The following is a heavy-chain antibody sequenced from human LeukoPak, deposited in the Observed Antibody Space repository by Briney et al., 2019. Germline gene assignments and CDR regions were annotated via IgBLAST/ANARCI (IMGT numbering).Heavy chain of an antibody. CDR3: ARRSLITYYYDSSGYYFDY. V-gene: IGHV3-11*04. D-gene: IGHD3-22*01. CDR2: IYSSDSTI. CDR1: GFTFSDYY. Sequence: LWRPLRLSCAASGFTFSDYYMSWIRQAPGKGLEWVSYIYSSDSTIYYADSVKGRFTISRDNAKNSLYLQMNSLRAEDTAVYYCARRSLITYYYDSSGYYFDYWGRGTLVPVSS. J-gene: IGHJ4*02.